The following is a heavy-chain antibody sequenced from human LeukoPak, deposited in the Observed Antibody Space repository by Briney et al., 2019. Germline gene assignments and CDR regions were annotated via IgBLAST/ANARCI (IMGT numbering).Heavy chain of an antibody. D-gene: IGHD2-2*02. V-gene: IGHV3-48*01. Sequence: GGSLRLSCAASGFTFSSYSMNWVRQAPGKGLEWVSYISSSSSTIYYADSVKGRFTISRDNAKNSQYLQMNSLRAEDTAVYYCARDMYCSSTSCYTYYFDYWGQGTLVTVSS. J-gene: IGHJ4*02. CDR2: ISSSSSTI. CDR1: GFTFSSYS. CDR3: ARDMYCSSTSCYTYYFDY.